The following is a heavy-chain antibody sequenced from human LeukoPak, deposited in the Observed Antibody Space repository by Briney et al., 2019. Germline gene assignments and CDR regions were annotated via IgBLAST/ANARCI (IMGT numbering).Heavy chain of an antibody. CDR2: ISGSGGST. J-gene: IGHJ6*03. Sequence: GGSLRLSCAASGFTFRSYAMTWVRQAPGKGLEWVSAISGSGGSTYYADSVKGRFTISRDNSKNTLYLQMNSLRAEDTAVYYCAKDYDFWSGNYYYYYMDVWGKGTTVTVSS. CDR3: AKDYDFWSGNYYYYYMDV. CDR1: GFTFRSYA. D-gene: IGHD3-3*01. V-gene: IGHV3-23*01.